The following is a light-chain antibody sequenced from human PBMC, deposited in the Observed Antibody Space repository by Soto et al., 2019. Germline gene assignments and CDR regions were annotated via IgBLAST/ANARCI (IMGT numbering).Light chain of an antibody. J-gene: IGKJ1*01. Sequence: EIVLTQSPGTLSLSPGERATLSCRASQSVSSSYLAWYQQKPGQTPRLLIYDASSRATGIPDRFSGSGSGTDFTLTISTLEPEDFAVYYCQQYGSTSPTFGQGTKVEIK. V-gene: IGKV3-20*01. CDR1: QSVSSSY. CDR2: DAS. CDR3: QQYGSTSPT.